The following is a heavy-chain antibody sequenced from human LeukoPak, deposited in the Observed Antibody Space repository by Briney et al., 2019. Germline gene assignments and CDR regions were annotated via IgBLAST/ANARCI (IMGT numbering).Heavy chain of an antibody. V-gene: IGHV3-33*03. D-gene: IGHD1-26*01. CDR3: AKPTSGDGSFLIDY. CDR1: GFTFSNYG. J-gene: IGHJ4*02. Sequence: GRSLRLSCAASGFTFSNYGMHWVRQAPGKGLEWVAVIWYDGSNNNYADSVKGRFTVSRDNSKNTLYLQMNSLRADDTAVYYCAKPTSGDGSFLIDYWGQGTLVTVSS. CDR2: IWYDGSNN.